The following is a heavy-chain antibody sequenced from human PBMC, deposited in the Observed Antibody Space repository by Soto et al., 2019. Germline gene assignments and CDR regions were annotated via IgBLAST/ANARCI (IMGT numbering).Heavy chain of an antibody. D-gene: IGHD6-6*01. CDR2: IKSKTDGGTT. V-gene: IGHV3-15*01. CDR3: TTALAALPSYFDY. Sequence: PGGSLRLSCAASGFTFSNAWMSWVRQAPGKGLEWVGRIKSKTDGGTTDYAAPVKGRFTISRDDSKNTLYLQMNSLKTEDTAVYCCTTALAALPSYFDYWGQGTLVTVSS. J-gene: IGHJ4*02. CDR1: GFTFSNAW.